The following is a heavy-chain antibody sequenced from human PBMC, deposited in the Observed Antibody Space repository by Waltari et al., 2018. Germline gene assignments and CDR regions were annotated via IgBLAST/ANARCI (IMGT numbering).Heavy chain of an antibody. V-gene: IGHV3-9*01. CDR2: ISWNSGSI. J-gene: IGHJ6*02. CDR1: GFTFDDYA. Sequence: EVQLVESGGGLVQPGRSLRLSCAASGFTFDDYAMHWVRQAPGKGLEWVSGISWNSGSIGYADSVKGRFTISRDNAKNSLYLQMNSLRAEDTALYYCASGGWELLRYYGMDVWGQGTTVTVSS. D-gene: IGHD1-26*01. CDR3: ASGGWELLRYYGMDV.